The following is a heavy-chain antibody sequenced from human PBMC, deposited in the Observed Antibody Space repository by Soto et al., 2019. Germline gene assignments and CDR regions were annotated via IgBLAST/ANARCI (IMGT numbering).Heavy chain of an antibody. CDR2: INHSGST. D-gene: IGHD5-12*01. CDR1: GGSFSGYH. V-gene: IGHV4-34*01. CDR3: ARRYSGYPIDY. Sequence: PSETLSLTCAVYGGSFSGYHWSWIRQPPGKGLEWIGEINHSGSTNYNPSLKSRVTISVDTSKNQFSLKLSSVTAADTAVYYCARRYSGYPIDYWGQGTLVTVSS. J-gene: IGHJ4*02.